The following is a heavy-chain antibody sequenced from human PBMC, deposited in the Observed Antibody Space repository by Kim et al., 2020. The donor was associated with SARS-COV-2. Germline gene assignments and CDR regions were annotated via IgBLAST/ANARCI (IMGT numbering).Heavy chain of an antibody. Sequence: SETLSLTCTVSGGSMSSGPSYWGWVRQPPGKGLEFIGSAYYSGTTFYSPSFKSRVTIFVDTSKNQFSLKLTSATAADTAIYYCARRDLRTTDYWGQGILV. CDR2: AYYSGTT. J-gene: IGHJ4*02. V-gene: IGHV4-39*01. D-gene: IGHD1-1*01. CDR1: GGSMSSGPSY. CDR3: ARRDLRTTDY.